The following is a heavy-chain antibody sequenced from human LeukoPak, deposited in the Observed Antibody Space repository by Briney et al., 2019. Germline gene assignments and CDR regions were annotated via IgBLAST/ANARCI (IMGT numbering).Heavy chain of an antibody. CDR2: MNPNSGNT. D-gene: IGHD6-19*01. CDR1: GYTFTRYD. V-gene: IGHV1-8*01. J-gene: IGHJ5*02. CDR3: AREHRIAVAGGGGFDP. Sequence: ASVKVSCKASGYTFTRYDINWVRQATGQGVEWMGWMNPNSGNTGYAQKFQGRVTMTRNTSISTAYMELSSLRSEETAAYYCAREHRIAVAGGGGFDPWGQGTLVTVSS.